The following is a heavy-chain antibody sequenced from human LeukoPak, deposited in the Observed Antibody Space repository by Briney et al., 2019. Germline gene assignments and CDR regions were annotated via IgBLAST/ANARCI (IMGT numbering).Heavy chain of an antibody. CDR1: GFTFSSYA. V-gene: IGHV3-23*01. CDR2: ISGSGGST. D-gene: IGHD4-17*01. J-gene: IGHJ4*02. Sequence: PGRSLRLSCAASGFTFSSYAMSWVRQAPGKGLEWVSAISGSGGSTYYADSVKGRFTISRDNSKNTLYLQMDSLRAEDTAVYYCAKGLYGDYVFNFDYWGQGTLVTVSS. CDR3: AKGLYGDYVFNFDY.